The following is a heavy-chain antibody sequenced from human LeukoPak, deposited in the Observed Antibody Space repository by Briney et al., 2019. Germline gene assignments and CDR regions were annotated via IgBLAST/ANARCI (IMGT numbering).Heavy chain of an antibody. V-gene: IGHV3-21*01. CDR2: ISSSCSYI. J-gene: IGHJ4*02. CDR1: GFTFSSYS. Sequence: PGGSLRLSCAASGFTFSSYSMIWVRQAPGKGLEWVSSISSSCSYIYYADSVKGRFTISRDNAKNSLYLQMNSLRAEDTAVYYCARVLSAAGFDFDYWGQGTLVTVSS. CDR3: ARVLSAAGFDFDY. D-gene: IGHD3-10*01.